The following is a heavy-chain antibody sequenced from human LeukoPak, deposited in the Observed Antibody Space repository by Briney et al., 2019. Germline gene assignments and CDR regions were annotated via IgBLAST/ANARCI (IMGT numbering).Heavy chain of an antibody. CDR3: TSPAHDFDFWSGYYSL. CDR1: GFTFSDSV. D-gene: IGHD3-3*01. CDR2: VRSKTHSGET. J-gene: IGHJ4*01. Sequence: QPGGSLRLSCSVSGFTFSDSVIHWVRHAAGKGLEWVGRVRSKTHSGETAYAASVKGRFTISRDDSKDTAYLEMTSLKPEDTAVYYCTSPAHDFDFWSGYYSLWGHGTQVTVSS. V-gene: IGHV3-73*01.